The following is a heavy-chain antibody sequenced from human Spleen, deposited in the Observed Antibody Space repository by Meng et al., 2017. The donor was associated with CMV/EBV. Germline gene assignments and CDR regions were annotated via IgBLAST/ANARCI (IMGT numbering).Heavy chain of an antibody. J-gene: IGHJ4*02. CDR2: IYHSGST. CDR1: GGSISSSNW. CDR3: ARVAVSKESLDY. D-gene: IGHD4-11*01. V-gene: IGHV4-4*02. Sequence: CAVSGGSISSSNWWSWVRQPPGKGLEWIGEIYHSGSTNYNPSLKSRVTISVDTSQNRISLRMSSVTAADTAVYHCARVAVSKESLDYWGQGTLVTVSS.